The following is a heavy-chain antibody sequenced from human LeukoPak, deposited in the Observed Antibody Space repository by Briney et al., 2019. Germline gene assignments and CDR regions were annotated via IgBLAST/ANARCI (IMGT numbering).Heavy chain of an antibody. J-gene: IGHJ5*02. D-gene: IGHD4-23*01. CDR3: ARDYGGNSGFGP. V-gene: IGHV3-30-3*01. CDR2: ISYDGSNK. CDR1: GFTFSSYA. Sequence: GGSLRLSCAASGFTFSSYAMHWVRQAPGKGLEWVAVISYDGSNKYYADSVKGRFTISRDNSKNTLYLQMNSLRAEDTAVYYCARDYGGNSGFGPWGQGTLVTVSS.